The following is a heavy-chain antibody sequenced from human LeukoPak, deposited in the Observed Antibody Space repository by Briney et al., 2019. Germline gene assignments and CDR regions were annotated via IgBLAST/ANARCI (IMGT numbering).Heavy chain of an antibody. V-gene: IGHV3-48*01. Sequence: GSLRLSCAASGFPFSSYSMKWVRQAPGKGLEWVSYISSSSSTMYYADSVKSRFTISRDNAKNSLYLQMNSLRAEDTAVYYCASWNFGNWFDPWGQGTLVTVSS. D-gene: IGHD3-10*01. CDR1: GFPFSSYS. J-gene: IGHJ5*02. CDR3: ASWNFGNWFDP. CDR2: ISSSSSTM.